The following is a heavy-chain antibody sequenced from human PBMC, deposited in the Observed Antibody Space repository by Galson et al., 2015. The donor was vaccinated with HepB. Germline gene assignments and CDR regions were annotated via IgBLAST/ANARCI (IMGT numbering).Heavy chain of an antibody. Sequence: SLRLSCAASGFTFSSYTMSWVRQAPGKGLEWVSSISGSAGTRRDAQSVKGRVTVSRDNSRKTLYLQMNSLRGDDTAVYYCAKDRISVLGVLTSSSFDSWGQGTLVAVSS. J-gene: IGHJ4*02. CDR1: GFTFSSYT. CDR2: ISGSAGTR. D-gene: IGHD3-3*01. CDR3: AKDRISVLGVLTSSSFDS. V-gene: IGHV3-23*01.